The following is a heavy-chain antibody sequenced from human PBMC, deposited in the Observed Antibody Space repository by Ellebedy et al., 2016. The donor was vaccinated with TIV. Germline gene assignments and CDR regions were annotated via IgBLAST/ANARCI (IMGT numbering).Heavy chain of an antibody. Sequence: SETLSLTCTVSGGSISSDLWTWFRQPPGKGLEWIGYMSVSGFSNYNPSLKSRVTISMDTSKNQFSLKLSSVTAADTAMYYCAGGSYTPYGMDVWGRGTTVIVSS. CDR3: AGGSYTPYGMDV. J-gene: IGHJ6*02. D-gene: IGHD1-26*01. V-gene: IGHV4-59*01. CDR2: MSVSGFS. CDR1: GGSISSDL.